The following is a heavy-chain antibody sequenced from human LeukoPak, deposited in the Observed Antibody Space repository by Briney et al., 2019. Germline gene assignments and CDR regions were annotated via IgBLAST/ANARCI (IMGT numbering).Heavy chain of an antibody. CDR3: AKSIGTWQQLPSGYFDY. D-gene: IGHD6-13*01. Sequence: PGGSLRLSCAASGFTFSSYGMHWVRQAPGKGLEWVAVISYDGSNKYYADSVKGRFTISRDNSKNTLYLQMNSLRAEDTAVYYCAKSIGTWQQLPSGYFDYWGQGTLVTVSS. V-gene: IGHV3-30*18. CDR2: ISYDGSNK. CDR1: GFTFSSYG. J-gene: IGHJ4*02.